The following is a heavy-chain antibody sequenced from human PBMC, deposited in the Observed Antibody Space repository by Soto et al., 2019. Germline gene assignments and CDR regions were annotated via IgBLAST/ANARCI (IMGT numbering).Heavy chain of an antibody. Sequence: SETLSLTCTVSGGSISSYYWSWIRQPPGKGLDYIGYISDIGTTNSNPSLESRVTISVDTSKNQFSLRLSSVTAADTAVYYCARGYQGSGYIAFDIWGQGTKVTVS. CDR3: ARGYQGSGYIAFDI. CDR2: ISDIGTT. V-gene: IGHV4-59*13. D-gene: IGHD3-22*01. J-gene: IGHJ3*02. CDR1: GGSISSYY.